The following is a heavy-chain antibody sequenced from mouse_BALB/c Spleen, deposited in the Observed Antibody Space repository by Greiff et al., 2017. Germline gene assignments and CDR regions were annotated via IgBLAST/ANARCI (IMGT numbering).Heavy chain of an antibody. Sequence: EVKLVESGGGLVKPGGSLKLSCAASGFTFSSYAMSWVRQTPEKRLEWVATISSGGSYTYYPDSVKGRFTISRDNAKNTLYLQMSSLRSEDTAMYYCARHDYDDYAMDYWGQGTSVTVSS. V-gene: IGHV5-9-3*01. J-gene: IGHJ4*01. D-gene: IGHD2-4*01. CDR1: GFTFSSYA. CDR2: ISSGGSYT. CDR3: ARHDYDDYAMDY.